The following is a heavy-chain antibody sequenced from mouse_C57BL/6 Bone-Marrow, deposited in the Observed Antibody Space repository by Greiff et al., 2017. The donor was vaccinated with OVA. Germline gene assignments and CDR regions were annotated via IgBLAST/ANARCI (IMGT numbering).Heavy chain of an antibody. CDR2: IDPNSGAT. D-gene: IGHD2-4*01. V-gene: IGHV1-62-3*01. J-gene: IGHJ4*01. Sequence: VQLQQPGAELVKPGASVKLSCKASGYTFTSYWMHWVKQRPGRGLAWIGWIDPNSGATKYNEKLKGKATLTVDKPNSTVYMQLSSLTSEDTAVYYCARIVDYDVPSMDYWGQGTTLTVSS. CDR3: ARIVDYDVPSMDY. CDR1: GYTFTSYW.